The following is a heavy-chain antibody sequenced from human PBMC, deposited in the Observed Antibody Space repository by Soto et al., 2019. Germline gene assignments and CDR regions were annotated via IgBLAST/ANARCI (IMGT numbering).Heavy chain of an antibody. CDR2: ISKSGFT. CDR1: SVSINSFTNHY. CDR3: ATQGFGKLHGLVDV. Sequence: QAQLQTSGPGLVKPSETLSLTCTVSSVSINSFTNHYGSWIRQPPGKGLEWVGYISKSGFTRYNPSLSSRVTLSVDTSKNQFSLKLSSVTAADTALYFCATQGFGKLHGLVDVWGQGTTVTVSS. D-gene: IGHD3-10*01. V-gene: IGHV4-59*08. J-gene: IGHJ6*02.